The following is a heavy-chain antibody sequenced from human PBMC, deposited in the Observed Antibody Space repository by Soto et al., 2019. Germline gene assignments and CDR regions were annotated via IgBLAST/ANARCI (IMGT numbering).Heavy chain of an antibody. CDR1: GDSVSNNNAA. CDR2: TYYRSKWFN. CDR3: AREAVASFDY. Sequence: QVQLQQSGPGLVKPSQTLSLTCAISGDSVSNNNAAWNWIRQSPSRGLEWLGRTYYRSKWFNEYALSVQSRITINPDTSKDQFSLHLNSVTPEDTAVYYCAREAVASFDYWGQGTLVTVSS. V-gene: IGHV6-1*01. D-gene: IGHD6-19*01. J-gene: IGHJ4*02.